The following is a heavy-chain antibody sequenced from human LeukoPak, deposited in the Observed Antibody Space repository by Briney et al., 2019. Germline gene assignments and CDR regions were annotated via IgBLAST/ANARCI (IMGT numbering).Heavy chain of an antibody. CDR1: GFTFSSYS. CDR2: ISSSSSYI. J-gene: IGHJ4*02. V-gene: IGHV3-21*04. D-gene: IGHD2-2*01. Sequence: PGGSLRLSCAASGFTFSSYSMNWVRQAPGKGLEWVSSISSSSSYIYYADSVKGRFTISRDNAKNSLYLQMNSLRAEDTALYYCATGNRYCSSTSCYAMRTDFDYWGQGTLVTVSS. CDR3: ATGNRYCSSTSCYAMRTDFDY.